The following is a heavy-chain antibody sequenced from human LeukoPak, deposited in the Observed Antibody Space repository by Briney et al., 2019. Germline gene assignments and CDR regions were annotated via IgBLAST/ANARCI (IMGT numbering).Heavy chain of an antibody. D-gene: IGHD3-10*01. CDR2: IYTSGST. CDR3: ARAVSPNYYGSGSSQYYFDY. Sequence: ASETLSLTCTVSGGSISSGSYYWSWIRQPAGKGLEWIGRIYTSGSTNYNPSLKSRVTISVDTSKNQFSLKLSSVTAADTAVYYCARAVSPNYYGSGSSQYYFDYWGQGTLVTVSS. J-gene: IGHJ4*02. V-gene: IGHV4-61*02. CDR1: GGSISSGSYY.